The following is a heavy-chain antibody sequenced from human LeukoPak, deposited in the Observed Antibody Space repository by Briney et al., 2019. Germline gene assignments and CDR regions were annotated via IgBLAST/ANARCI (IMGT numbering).Heavy chain of an antibody. D-gene: IGHD6-19*01. V-gene: IGHV4-31*03. J-gene: IGHJ2*01. CDR1: GGSISSGGYY. CDR2: IYYSGST. CDR3: ARAIAVGLWYFDL. Sequence: PSQTLSLTCTVSGGSISSGGYYWSWIRQHPGKGLEWIGYIYYSGSTYYNPSLKSRVTISVDTPKNQFSLKLSSVTAADTAVYYCARAIAVGLWYFDLWGRGTLVTVSS.